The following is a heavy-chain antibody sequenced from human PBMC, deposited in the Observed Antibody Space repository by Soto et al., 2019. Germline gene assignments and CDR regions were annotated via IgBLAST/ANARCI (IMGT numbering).Heavy chain of an antibody. Sequence: LSLTCTVSGGSISDDSYWSWIRQTPGKGLEWIGYIYRTGNTYYNPSLRSRVSISVDKSKSQFSLKLISVTAADTAVYFCARDEYRLMSSVSWFDSWGQGTLVTVSS. J-gene: IGHJ5*01. CDR3: ARDEYRLMSSVSWFDS. CDR2: IYRTGNT. CDR1: GGSISDDSY. D-gene: IGHD2-2*01. V-gene: IGHV4-30-4*01.